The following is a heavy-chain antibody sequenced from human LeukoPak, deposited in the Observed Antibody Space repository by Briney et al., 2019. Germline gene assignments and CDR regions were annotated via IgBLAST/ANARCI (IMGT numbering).Heavy chain of an antibody. CDR3: ARDRIWFEYCSGGSCLQNGVDY. V-gene: IGHV3-20*04. Sequence: PGGSLRLSCAASGFTFDDYGMSWVRQAPGKGLEWVSGTNWNGGSTGYADSVKGRFTISRDNAKNSLYLQMNSLRAEDTALYYCARDRIWFEYCSGGSCLQNGVDYWGQGTLVTVSS. J-gene: IGHJ4*02. D-gene: IGHD2-15*01. CDR2: TNWNGGST. CDR1: GFTFDDYG.